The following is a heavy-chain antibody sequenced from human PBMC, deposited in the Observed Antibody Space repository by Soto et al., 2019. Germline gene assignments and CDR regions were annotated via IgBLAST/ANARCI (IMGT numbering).Heavy chain of an antibody. CDR1: GFTFSSYW. V-gene: IGHV3-7*01. CDR3: ARDRGRPDLRDTHYYDSSDLDYGMDV. Sequence: EVRLVKSGGGLVQPGGSLTLSCAASGFTFSSYWMTWVRQAPGQGLEWVANINQDGSEKYYMDSMKGRFTISRDNAKNSLLLQLNSLRAEETAVYYCARDRGRPDLRDTHYYDSSDLDYGMDVWGQGTTVTVSS. CDR2: INQDGSEK. D-gene: IGHD3-22*01. J-gene: IGHJ6*02.